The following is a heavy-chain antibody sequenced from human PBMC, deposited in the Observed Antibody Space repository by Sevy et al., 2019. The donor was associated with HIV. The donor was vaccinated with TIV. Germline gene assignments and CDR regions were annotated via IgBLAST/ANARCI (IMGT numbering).Heavy chain of an antibody. Sequence: SETLSLTCTVSGGSISSSSYYWGWIRQPPGKGLEWIGSIYYSGSTYYNPSLKSRVTISVDTSKHQFSLKLSSVTAADTAVYYCARQTSSGSYYDAFDIWGQGTMVTVSS. CDR1: GGSISSSSYY. CDR3: ARQTSSGSYYDAFDI. J-gene: IGHJ3*02. V-gene: IGHV4-39*01. CDR2: IYYSGST. D-gene: IGHD1-26*01.